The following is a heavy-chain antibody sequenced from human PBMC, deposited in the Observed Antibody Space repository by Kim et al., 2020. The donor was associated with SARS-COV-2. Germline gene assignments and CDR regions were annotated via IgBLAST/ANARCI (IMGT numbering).Heavy chain of an antibody. J-gene: IGHJ4*02. Sequence: ASVKVSCKTSGYTFTGYFIHWVRQAPGQGLEWMGRIHPNSGVTNYAQRFQGRVTMTRDTSISTAYMELSRLTSDDTAVHYCASGAPWDRSNSCGYWGQGTLVTVSS. CDR3: ASGAPWDRSNSCGY. D-gene: IGHD1-26*01. CDR1: GYTFTGYF. V-gene: IGHV1-2*06. CDR2: IHPNSGVT.